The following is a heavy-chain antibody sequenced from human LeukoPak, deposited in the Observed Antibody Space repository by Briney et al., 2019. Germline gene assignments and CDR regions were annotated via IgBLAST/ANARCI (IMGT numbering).Heavy chain of an antibody. V-gene: IGHV4-38-2*02. J-gene: IGHJ4*02. D-gene: IGHD3-22*01. Sequence: SETLSLTCTVSGYSISSGYYWGWIRQPPGKGLEWIGSIYYSGSTYYNPSLKSRVTISVDTSKNQFSLKLSSVTAADTAVYYCARKDYYYDSSGYSYYFDYWGQGTLVTVSS. CDR1: GYSISSGYY. CDR2: IYYSGST. CDR3: ARKDYYYDSSGYSYYFDY.